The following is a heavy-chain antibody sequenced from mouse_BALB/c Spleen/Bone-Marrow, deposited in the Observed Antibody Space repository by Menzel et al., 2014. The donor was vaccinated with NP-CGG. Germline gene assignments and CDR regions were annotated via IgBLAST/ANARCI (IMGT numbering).Heavy chain of an antibody. CDR2: ISSGTSTI. Sequence: DVMLVESGGGLVQPGGSRKLSCAASGITFSSFGMHWVRQAPERGLEWVAYISSGTSTIYYADTVKGRFTISRDNPKNTLFLQMTSLRSEDTAIYYCARDDGYYIRNAMDYWGQGTSVTVSS. D-gene: IGHD2-3*01. J-gene: IGHJ4*01. V-gene: IGHV5-17*02. CDR3: ARDDGYYIRNAMDY. CDR1: GITFSSFG.